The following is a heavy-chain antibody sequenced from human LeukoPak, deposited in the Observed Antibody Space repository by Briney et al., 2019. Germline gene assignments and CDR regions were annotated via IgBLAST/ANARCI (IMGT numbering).Heavy chain of an antibody. J-gene: IGHJ4*02. CDR2: IYYSGST. D-gene: IGHD3-3*01. CDR1: GGSISSSSYY. Sequence: SETLSLTCTVSGGSISSSSYYWGWIRQPPGKGLEWIGSIYYSGSTYYNPSLKSRVTISVDTSKNQFPLKLSSVTAADTAVYYCASPYYDFWSGYQMGEGYFDYWGQGTLVTVSS. V-gene: IGHV4-39*01. CDR3: ASPYYDFWSGYQMGEGYFDY.